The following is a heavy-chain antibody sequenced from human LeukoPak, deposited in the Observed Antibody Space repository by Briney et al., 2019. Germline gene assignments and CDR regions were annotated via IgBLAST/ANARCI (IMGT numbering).Heavy chain of an antibody. D-gene: IGHD2-15*01. V-gene: IGHV3-53*01. Sequence: PGGSLRLSCAASGFIVSSNYMSWVRQAPGKGLEWVSLIYSSGSTYYTASVKGRFTISRDHSKNTLYLQMNSLRAEDAALYYCARGLESCSSGSCFKDRGQGTLVTVSS. CDR1: GFIVSSNY. CDR2: IYSSGST. CDR3: ARGLESCSSGSCFKD. J-gene: IGHJ4*02.